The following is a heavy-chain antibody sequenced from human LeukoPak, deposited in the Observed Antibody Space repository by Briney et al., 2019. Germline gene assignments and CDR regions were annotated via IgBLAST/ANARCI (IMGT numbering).Heavy chain of an antibody. D-gene: IGHD2-8*01. CDR3: ARQGLTGLAARSYSTTGFDY. CDR1: GGSFSGYY. V-gene: IGHV4-34*01. CDR2: INHSGST. J-gene: IGHJ4*02. Sequence: SETLSLTCAVSGGSFSGYYWSWIRQPPGKGLERIGVINHSGSTNYNPSVKSRVTISVVTFKNQFSLKMSSVTAAGTAVYYCARQGLTGLAARSYSTTGFDYWGQGTLVTVSS.